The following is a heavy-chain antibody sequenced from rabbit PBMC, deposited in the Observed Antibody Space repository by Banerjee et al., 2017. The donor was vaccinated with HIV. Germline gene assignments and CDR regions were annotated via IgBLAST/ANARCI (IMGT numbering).Heavy chain of an antibody. CDR3: AKNFGL. V-gene: IGHV1S45*01. J-gene: IGHJ4*01. CDR1: GFDLSSYG. CDR2: LNTGGSA. Sequence: QEQLEESGGDLVKPEGSLTLTCTASGFDLSSYGMGWVRQAPGKGLEYIGFLNTGGSAYYSSWAKGRFTISKTSSTTVTLQMTSLTAADTATYFCAKNFGLWGPGTLVTVS.